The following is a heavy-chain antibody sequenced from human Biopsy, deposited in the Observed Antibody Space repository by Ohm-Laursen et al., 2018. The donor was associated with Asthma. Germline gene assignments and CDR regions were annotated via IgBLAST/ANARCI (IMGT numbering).Heavy chain of an antibody. CDR2: ISSSSSYI. D-gene: IGHD3-3*01. CDR3: ARVDTIFGVVIPIYYYYGMDV. Sequence: GSLRLSCAASGFTFDDYAMNWVRQAPGKGLEWVSSISSSSSYIYYADSVKGRFTISRDNAKNSLYLQMNSLRAEDTAVYYCARVDTIFGVVIPIYYYYGMDVWGQGTTVTVSS. CDR1: GFTFDDYA. V-gene: IGHV3-21*01. J-gene: IGHJ6*02.